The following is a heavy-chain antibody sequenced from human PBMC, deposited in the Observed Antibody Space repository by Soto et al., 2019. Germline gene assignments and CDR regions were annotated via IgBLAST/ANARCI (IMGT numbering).Heavy chain of an antibody. V-gene: IGHV3-13*01. Sequence: TGGSLRLSCAASGFTFSSYDMDGVRQATGKGLEWVSAIGTAGDTYYPGSVKGRFTISRENAKNSLYLQMNSLRAEDTAVYYCATGSDKSGSFDYWGQGTLVTVSS. D-gene: IGHD3-10*01. CDR3: ATGSDKSGSFDY. CDR2: IGTAGDT. J-gene: IGHJ4*02. CDR1: GFTFSSYD.